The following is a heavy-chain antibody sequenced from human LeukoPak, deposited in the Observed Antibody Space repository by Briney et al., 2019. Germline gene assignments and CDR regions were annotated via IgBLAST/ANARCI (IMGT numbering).Heavy chain of an antibody. CDR3: AKVLPVEMAVDY. J-gene: IGHJ4*02. Sequence: GGSLRLSCAASGFTVSSNYMSWVRQAPGKGLEWVSVIYSGGSTYYADSVKGRFTISRDNSKNTLYLQMNSLRAEDTAVYYCAKVLPVEMAVDYWGQGTLVTVSS. V-gene: IGHV3-66*01. D-gene: IGHD5-24*01. CDR2: IYSGGST. CDR1: GFTVSSNY.